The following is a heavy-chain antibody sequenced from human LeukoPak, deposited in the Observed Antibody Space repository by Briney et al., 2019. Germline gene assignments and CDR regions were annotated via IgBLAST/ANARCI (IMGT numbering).Heavy chain of an antibody. CDR3: ATAISLYSGSYYDVDY. V-gene: IGHV1-24*01. Sequence: ASVKVSCKVSGYTLTELSMHWVRQAPGKGLEWMGGFDPEDGETIYAQKFQGRVTMTEDTSTDTAYMELSSLRSEDTAVYYCATAISLYSGSYYDVDYWGQGTLVTVSS. CDR2: FDPEDGET. J-gene: IGHJ4*02. D-gene: IGHD1-26*01. CDR1: GYTLTELS.